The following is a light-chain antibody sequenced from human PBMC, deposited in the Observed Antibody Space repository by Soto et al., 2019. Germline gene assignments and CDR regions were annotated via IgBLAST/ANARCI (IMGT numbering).Light chain of an antibody. Sequence: DIQMTQSPSTLSASAGDRVTITCRASQNMDMYLAWYQQKPGQAPSLLIYRASSLQSGVPSRFSGSGSGTEFTLTISSLQHDDFATYYCQQSITYPWTFGQGTNVDIK. CDR2: RAS. V-gene: IGKV1-5*03. CDR1: QNMDMY. J-gene: IGKJ1*01. CDR3: QQSITYPWT.